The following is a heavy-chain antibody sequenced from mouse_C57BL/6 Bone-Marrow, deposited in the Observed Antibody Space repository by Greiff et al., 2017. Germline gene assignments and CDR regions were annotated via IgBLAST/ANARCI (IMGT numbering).Heavy chain of an antibody. V-gene: IGHV1-80*01. D-gene: IGHD1-1*01. CDR2: IYPGDGGT. J-gene: IGHJ1*03. CDR3: ARPPIITTVVAIDWYFDV. Sequence: VQLKQSGAELVKPGASVKISCKASGYAFSSYWMNWVKQRHGKGLEWIGQIYPGDGGTNYNGKFKGKATLTADKSSSTAYMQLSSLSSEASVVYFCARPPIITTVVAIDWYFDVWGTGTTVTVTS. CDR1: GYAFSSYW.